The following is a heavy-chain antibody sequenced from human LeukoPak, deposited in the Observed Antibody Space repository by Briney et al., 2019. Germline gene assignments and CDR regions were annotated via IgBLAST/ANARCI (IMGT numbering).Heavy chain of an antibody. CDR2: MYLSGTT. V-gene: IGHV4-4*02. D-gene: IGHD3-22*01. CDR1: GDSINSLDV. J-gene: IGHJ4*02. CDR3: AGLVGRYSSGLYYYYFDY. Sequence: SGTLSLTCTVSGDSINSLDVWSWVRQPPGKGLEWIGEMYLSGTTHSNPSVKSRVTISIDKSKNQFFLNLSSVTAADTAVYYCAGLVGRYSSGLYYYYFDYWGQGTLVTVSS.